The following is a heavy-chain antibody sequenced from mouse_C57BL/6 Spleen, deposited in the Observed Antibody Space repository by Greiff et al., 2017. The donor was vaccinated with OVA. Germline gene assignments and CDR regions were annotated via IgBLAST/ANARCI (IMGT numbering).Heavy chain of an antibody. V-gene: IGHV1-54*01. CDR3: ARTTSDYGYFDY. D-gene: IGHD3-2*02. CDR2: LNPGSGGT. Sequence: QVQLQQSGAELVRPGTSVKVSCKASGYAFTNYLIEWVKQRPGQGLEWIGVLNPGSGGTNYNEKFKGKATLTADKSSSTAYMQLSSLTSEDSAVYFCARTTSDYGYFDYWGQGTTLTVSS. J-gene: IGHJ2*01. CDR1: GYAFTNYL.